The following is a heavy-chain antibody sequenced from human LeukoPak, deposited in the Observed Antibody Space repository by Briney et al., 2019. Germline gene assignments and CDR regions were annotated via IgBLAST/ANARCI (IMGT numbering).Heavy chain of an antibody. J-gene: IGHJ5*02. CDR2: IYYSGST. D-gene: IGHD6-13*01. CDR3: ARDGRGAAGSWFDP. CDR1: GGSISSYY. Sequence: PSETLSLTCTVSGGSISSYYWSWIRQPPGKGLEWIGYIYYSGSTDYNPSLKSRVTISVDTSKNQFSLKLSSVTAADTAVYYCARDGRGAAGSWFDPWGQGTLVTVSS. V-gene: IGHV4-59*01.